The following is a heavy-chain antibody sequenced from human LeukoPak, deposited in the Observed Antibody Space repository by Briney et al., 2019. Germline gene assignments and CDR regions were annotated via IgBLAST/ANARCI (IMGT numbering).Heavy chain of an antibody. V-gene: IGHV3-23*01. Sequence: GGSLRLSCAASGFAFSSYAMTWVRQAPGKGLDWVSSISASGGSTYYADSVKGRFTISRDNAKNSLYLQMNSLRAEDTAVYYCARASMRMSTAGLVDYWGQGTLVTVSS. CDR3: ARASMRMSTAGLVDY. J-gene: IGHJ4*02. D-gene: IGHD6-13*01. CDR1: GFAFSSYA. CDR2: ISASGGST.